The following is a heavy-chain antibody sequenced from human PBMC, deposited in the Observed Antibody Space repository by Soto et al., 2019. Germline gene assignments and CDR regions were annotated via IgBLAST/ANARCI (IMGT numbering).Heavy chain of an antibody. Sequence: SETLSLTCTVSAASFSKYYWTWIRQPPGKGLEWIGYIYFNGNTNYNPSLKRRVTISVDTSKKQISLNLTSVTDADTAVYFCASVTFGGVVLAHWGQGTLVTVSS. CDR3: ASVTFGGVVLAH. D-gene: IGHD3-16*01. J-gene: IGHJ4*02. CDR2: IYFNGNT. V-gene: IGHV4-59*13. CDR1: AASFSKYY.